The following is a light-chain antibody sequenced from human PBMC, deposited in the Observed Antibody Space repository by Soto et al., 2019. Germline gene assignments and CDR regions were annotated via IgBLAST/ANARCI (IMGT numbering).Light chain of an antibody. Sequence: EMVFTHSPCTLSLSPLERATLSCRASQSVSSNYLAWYQQKPGQAPRLLIYGASSRATGIPDRFSGSGSGTDFTLTISRLEPEDFAVYYCQQYGSSPMTFGQGTRLEI. CDR1: QSVSSNY. CDR2: GAS. CDR3: QQYGSSPMT. V-gene: IGKV3-20*01. J-gene: IGKJ5*01.